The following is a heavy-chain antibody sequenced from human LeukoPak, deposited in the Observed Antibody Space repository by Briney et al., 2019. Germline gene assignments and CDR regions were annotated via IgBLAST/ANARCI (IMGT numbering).Heavy chain of an antibody. V-gene: IGHV4-39*01. Sequence: SENLSLTCTVSGGSISSSYYYWGWIRQPPGKGLEWIGSIYYSGSTYYNPSLRSRVTISVDTSKNQFSLKLSSVTAADTAVYYCARHLIAVAGTGSVFDIWGQGTTVTVSS. D-gene: IGHD6-19*01. J-gene: IGHJ3*02. CDR2: IYYSGST. CDR3: ARHLIAVAGTGSVFDI. CDR1: GGSISSSYYY.